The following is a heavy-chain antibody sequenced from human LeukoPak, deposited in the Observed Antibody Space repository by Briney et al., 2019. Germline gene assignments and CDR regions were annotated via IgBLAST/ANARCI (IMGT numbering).Heavy chain of an antibody. CDR3: ARRGRGYYFDY. J-gene: IGHJ4*02. CDR2: IYDSGST. V-gene: IGHV4-39*01. Sequence: PSETLSLTCTVSGGSIRSSYYYWGWIRQPPGKGLEWIGSIYDSGSTYYNPSLKSRVTISVDTSKNQFSLKLNSVTAADTAVYYCARRGRGYYFDYWGQGTLVTVSS. D-gene: IGHD3-10*01. CDR1: GGSIRSSYYY.